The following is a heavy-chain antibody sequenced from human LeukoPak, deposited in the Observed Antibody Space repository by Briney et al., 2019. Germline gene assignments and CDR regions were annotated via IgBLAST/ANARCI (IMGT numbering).Heavy chain of an antibody. Sequence: EASVKVSCKASGYTFTGYCMHWVRQAPGQGLEWMGRIDPKSGGTNYAQKFQGRVTMTRDTSISTAYMELSRLRSDDTAVYYCARVTYYYDSSGYYHFDYWGQGTLVTVSS. CDR1: GYTFTGYC. J-gene: IGHJ4*02. CDR3: ARVTYYYDSSGYYHFDY. V-gene: IGHV1-2*06. CDR2: IDPKSGGT. D-gene: IGHD3-22*01.